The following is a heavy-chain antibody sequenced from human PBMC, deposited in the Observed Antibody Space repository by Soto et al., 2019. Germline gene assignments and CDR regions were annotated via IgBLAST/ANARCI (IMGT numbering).Heavy chain of an antibody. V-gene: IGHV1-18*04. D-gene: IGHD2-15*01. Sequence: QVQLVQSGVEVKKPGASVKVSCKASGYTFISHGISWVRQAPGQGLEWMGWISGKNGNTNYAQKLQGRVTLTTDTSTRTAYMELRSLRSDDTAVYYCARVSSSIVVVPDYGMDVWGQGNTVNVAS. CDR1: GYTFISHG. CDR2: ISGKNGNT. CDR3: ARVSSSIVVVPDYGMDV. J-gene: IGHJ6*02.